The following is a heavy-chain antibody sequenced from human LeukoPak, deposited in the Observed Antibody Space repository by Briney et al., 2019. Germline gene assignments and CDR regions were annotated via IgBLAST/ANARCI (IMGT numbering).Heavy chain of an antibody. CDR3: AKDENVEMAPRGPPQTYNWFDP. J-gene: IGHJ5*02. CDR1: GFTFSSYS. Sequence: GGSLRLSCAASGFTFSSYSMNWVRQAPGKGLEWVSYISSSGSTIYYADSVKGRFTISRDNSKNTLYLQMNSLRAEDTAVYYCAKDENVEMAPRGPPQTYNWFDPWGQGTLVTVSS. D-gene: IGHD5-24*01. V-gene: IGHV3-48*01. CDR2: ISSSGSTI.